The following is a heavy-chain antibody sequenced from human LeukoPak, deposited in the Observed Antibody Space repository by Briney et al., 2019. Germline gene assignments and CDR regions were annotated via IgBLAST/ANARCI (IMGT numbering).Heavy chain of an antibody. CDR1: GSTFGNYM. CDR3: TREFHSGGHRLRYFES. Sequence: GPLKPPFTAPGSTFGNYMMHWVRPAPGGGPVWVSSIREDGSTVDYADFVRGRFTMSRDNARNTVFLEMNSLTAEDRAMYYGTREFHSGGHRLRYFESWGQGALVTVSS. CDR2: IREDGSTV. D-gene: IGHD2-15*01. J-gene: IGHJ4*02. V-gene: IGHV3-74*01.